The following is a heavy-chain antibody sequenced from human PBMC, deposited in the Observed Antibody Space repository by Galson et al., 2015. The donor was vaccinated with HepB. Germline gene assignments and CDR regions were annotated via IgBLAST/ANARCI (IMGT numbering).Heavy chain of an antibody. V-gene: IGHV1-46*01. CDR2: INPSGGST. CDR1: GYTFTSYY. Sequence: SVKVSCKASGYTFTSYYMHWVRQAPGQGLEWMGIINPSGGSTSYAQKFQGRVTMTRDTSTSTVYMELSSLRSEDTAVYYCARETPLPKFLEWWNGPNDAFDIWGQGTMVTVSS. D-gene: IGHD3-3*01. J-gene: IGHJ3*02. CDR3: ARETPLPKFLEWWNGPNDAFDI.